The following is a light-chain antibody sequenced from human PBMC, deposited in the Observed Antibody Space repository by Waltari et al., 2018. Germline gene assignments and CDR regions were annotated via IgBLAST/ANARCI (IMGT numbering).Light chain of an antibody. CDR1: QSVLYTSNNKNY. J-gene: IGKJ4*01. CDR2: WAP. V-gene: IGKV4-1*01. Sequence: DIVMTQSPDTLTVSLGERATINCKTSQSVLYTSNNKNYLGWYQQKPGKPPKLLIYWAPNRDSGFPDRFIGSGSGTDFTLTINSLQAEDVAVYSCQQYFTSPSLTFGGGTKVEL. CDR3: QQYFTSPSLT.